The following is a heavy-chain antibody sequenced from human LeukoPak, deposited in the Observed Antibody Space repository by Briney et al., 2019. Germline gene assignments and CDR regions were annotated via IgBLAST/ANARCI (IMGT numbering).Heavy chain of an antibody. V-gene: IGHV4-39*01. J-gene: IGHJ3*02. CDR3: ARSVTTATFDI. CDR2: IYYSGNT. D-gene: IGHD4-17*01. Sequence: PSETLSLTCTVSGGSISSSSYYWGWIRQPPGKGLEWIGSIYYSGNTYYKPSPKSRVTISVDTSKNQFSLKLSSVTAADTAVYYCARSVTTATFDIWGQGTMVTVSS. CDR1: GGSISSSSYY.